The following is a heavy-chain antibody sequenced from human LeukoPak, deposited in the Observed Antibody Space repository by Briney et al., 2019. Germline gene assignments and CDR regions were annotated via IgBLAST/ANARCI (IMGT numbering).Heavy chain of an antibody. Sequence: SETLSLTCAVYGGSFSGYYWSWIRQPPGKGLEWIGEINHSGSTNYNPSLKSRVTISVDTSKNQFSPKLSSVTAADTAVYYCARGIRRLAARLGWFDPWGQGTLVTVSS. J-gene: IGHJ5*02. V-gene: IGHV4-34*01. CDR1: GGSFSGYY. CDR2: INHSGST. D-gene: IGHD6-6*01. CDR3: ARGIRRLAARLGWFDP.